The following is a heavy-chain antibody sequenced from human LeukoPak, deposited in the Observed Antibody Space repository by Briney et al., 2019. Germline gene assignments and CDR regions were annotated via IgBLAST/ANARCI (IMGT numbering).Heavy chain of an antibody. D-gene: IGHD6-13*01. V-gene: IGHV3-7*03. Sequence: PGGSLRLSCAACGFTFSSYWMSWVRQAPGKGLEWVANIKQDGSEKYYVDSVKGRFTISRDNAKNSLYLQMNSLRAEDTAVYYCAGIYGSWYYFDYWGQGTLVTVSS. CDR2: IKQDGSEK. J-gene: IGHJ4*02. CDR1: GFTFSSYW. CDR3: AGIYGSWYYFDY.